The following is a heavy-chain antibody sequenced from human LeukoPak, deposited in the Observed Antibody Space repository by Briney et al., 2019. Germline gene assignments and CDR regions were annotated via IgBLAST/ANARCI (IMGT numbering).Heavy chain of an antibody. D-gene: IGHD3-9*01. CDR1: GYTFTSYA. CDR3: ATDQIRYFDWLPDY. V-gene: IGHV1-3*01. J-gene: IGHJ4*02. CDR2: INAGNGNT. Sequence: ASVKVSCKASGYTFTSYAMHWVRQAPGQRLEWMGWINAGNGNTKYSQKFQGRVTMTEDKSTDTAYMELSSLGSEDTAVYYCATDQIRYFDWLPDYWGQGTLVTVSS.